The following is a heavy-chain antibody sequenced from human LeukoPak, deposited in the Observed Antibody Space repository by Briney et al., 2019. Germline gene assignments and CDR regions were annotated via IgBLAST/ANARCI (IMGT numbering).Heavy chain of an antibody. D-gene: IGHD3-10*01. J-gene: IGHJ4*02. CDR1: GFSLSNARMG. CDR2: IFSNDEK. CDR3: ARISTMVRGALDY. V-gene: IGHV2-26*01. Sequence: SGPVLLKPTATLTLTCTVSGFSLSNARMGVSWIRQPPGKALEWLSHIFSNDEKSYSTSLKSRLTISKDTSKSQVVLTMTNMDPVDTATYYCARISTMVRGALDYWGQGTLVTVSS.